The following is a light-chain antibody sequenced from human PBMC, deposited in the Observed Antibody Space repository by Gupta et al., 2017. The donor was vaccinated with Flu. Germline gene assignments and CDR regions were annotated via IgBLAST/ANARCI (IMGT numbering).Light chain of an antibody. Sequence: SVPISCTGTTSDVGNYDYVSWYQQHPGKAPKLMIYGVTERPSGVPDRFSGSKSGNTASLTISGLQAEDEAFYYCCSYAGTFTFVFGGGTRLTVL. CDR2: GVT. CDR3: CSYAGTFTFV. J-gene: IGLJ2*01. CDR1: TSDVGNYDY. V-gene: IGLV2-11*01.